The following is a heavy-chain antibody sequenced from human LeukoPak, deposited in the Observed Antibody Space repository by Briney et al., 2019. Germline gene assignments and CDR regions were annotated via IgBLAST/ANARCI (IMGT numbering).Heavy chain of an antibody. Sequence: ASVKVSCKASGYTFTGYYMHWVRQAPGQGLEWMGLVDPEDGETIYAEKFQGRVTITADTSTDTAYMELSSLRSEDTAVYYCATGGKYYDSSGYSDYWGQGTLVTASS. D-gene: IGHD3-22*01. CDR1: GYTFTGYY. J-gene: IGHJ4*02. V-gene: IGHV1-69-2*01. CDR3: ATGGKYYDSSGYSDY. CDR2: VDPEDGET.